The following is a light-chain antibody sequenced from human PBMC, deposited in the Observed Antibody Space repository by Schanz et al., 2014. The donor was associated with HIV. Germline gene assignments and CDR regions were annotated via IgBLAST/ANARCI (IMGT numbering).Light chain of an antibody. CDR1: SSDVGGHDR. V-gene: IGLV2-8*01. CDR3: SSFAGNNKLL. CDR2: EVN. J-gene: IGLJ2*01. Sequence: QSVLTQPPSASGSPGQSVTISCTGTSSDVGGHDRVSWYQQYPGKAPKLLIYEVNKRPSGVPNRFSGSKSGNTASLTVSGLQADDEADYYCSSFAGNNKLLFGGGTKLTVL.